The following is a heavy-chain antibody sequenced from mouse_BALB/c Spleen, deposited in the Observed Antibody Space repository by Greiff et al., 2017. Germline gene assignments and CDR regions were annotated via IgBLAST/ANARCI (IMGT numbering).Heavy chain of an antibody. CDR3: ARVPYYGNWFAY. CDR1: GFSLTSYG. CDR2: IWAGGST. D-gene: IGHD2-10*01. J-gene: IGHJ3*01. V-gene: IGHV2-9*02. Sequence: VKLVESGPGLVAPSQSLSITCTVSGFSLTSYGVHWVRQPPGKGLEWLGVIWAGGSTNYNSALMSRLSISKDNSKSQVFLKMNSLQTDDTAMYYCARVPYYGNWFAYWGQGTLVTVSA.